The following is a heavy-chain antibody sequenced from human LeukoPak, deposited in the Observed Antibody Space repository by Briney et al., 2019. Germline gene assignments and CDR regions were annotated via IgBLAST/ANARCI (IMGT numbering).Heavy chain of an antibody. CDR3: AILPITMVESKHYYYYYGMDV. V-gene: IGHV1-8*01. J-gene: IGHJ6*02. Sequence: GASVKVSCKASGYTFTSYDINWVRQATGQGLERMGWMNPNSGNTGYAQKFQGRVTMTRSTSISTAYMELSSLRSEDTAVYYCAILPITMVESKHYYYYYGMDVWRQGTTVTVS. CDR2: MNPNSGNT. D-gene: IGHD3-10*01. CDR1: GYTFTSYD.